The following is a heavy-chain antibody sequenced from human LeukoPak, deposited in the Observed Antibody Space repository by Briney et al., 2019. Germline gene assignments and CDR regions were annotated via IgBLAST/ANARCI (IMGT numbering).Heavy chain of an antibody. CDR3: ARRAGAYSHPYDY. CDR1: GFTFNIYN. CDR2: ITGSASSI. J-gene: IGHJ4*02. V-gene: IGHV3-48*01. D-gene: IGHD4/OR15-4a*01. Sequence: GGSLRLSCAASGFTFNIYNMNWVRQAPGKGLEWVSYITGSASSIYYADSVKGRFTISRDNSKNTLYLQMNSLRAEDTAVYYCARRAGAYSHPYDYWGQGTLVTVSS.